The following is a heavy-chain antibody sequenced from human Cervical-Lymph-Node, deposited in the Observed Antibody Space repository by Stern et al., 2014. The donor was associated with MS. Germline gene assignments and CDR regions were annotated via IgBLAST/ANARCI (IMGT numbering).Heavy chain of an antibody. Sequence: EDQLVESGGEVKKPGESLKLSCKASGYTFANYWIAWVRQMPGKGLEWMGVIHPGDSDTRYSPSFQGQVTISADNSISTAYLQWSSLKASDTAMYYCARQTRDDYGDYGWYDPWGQGTLVTVSS. V-gene: IGHV5-51*01. D-gene: IGHD4-17*01. CDR2: IHPGDSDT. CDR3: ARQTRDDYGDYGWYDP. CDR1: GYTFANYW. J-gene: IGHJ5*01.